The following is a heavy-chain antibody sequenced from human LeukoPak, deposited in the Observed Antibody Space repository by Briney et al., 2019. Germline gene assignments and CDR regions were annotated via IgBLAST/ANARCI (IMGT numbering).Heavy chain of an antibody. Sequence: ASVKDSCKTSGGTFSNYAISWVRQAPGQGLEWMGVIIPIFDTPNYAQKWQGRVTITTDESTSTAYMELRSLRSEDTAVYYCASQLFHLDSSGYSLDALDIWGQGTMVTVSS. V-gene: IGHV1-69*05. CDR1: GGTFSNYA. D-gene: IGHD3-22*01. J-gene: IGHJ3*02. CDR2: IIPIFDTP. CDR3: ASQLFHLDSSGYSLDALDI.